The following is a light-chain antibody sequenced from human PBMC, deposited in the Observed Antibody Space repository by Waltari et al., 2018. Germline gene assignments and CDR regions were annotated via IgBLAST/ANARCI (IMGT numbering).Light chain of an antibody. J-gene: IGLJ2*01. CDR1: TSALESYNR. Sequence: QSGLPQPASVSGSPGQAIPISCTGITSALESYNRVYWYQQHPGKVPKLVIYEGTQRPSDVSSRLSGSKSGNTASLTISGLQTEDESDYYCCSYARGGDFVVFGGGTKLTVL. V-gene: IGLV2-23*03. CDR2: EGT. CDR3: CSYARGGDFVV.